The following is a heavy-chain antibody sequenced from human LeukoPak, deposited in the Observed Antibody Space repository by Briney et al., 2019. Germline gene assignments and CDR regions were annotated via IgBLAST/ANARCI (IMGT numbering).Heavy chain of an antibody. CDR3: ARFSGSSPHFDY. Sequence: EGSLRLSCAASGFTFSSYGMHWVRQAPGKGLEWVAFIRYDGSNKYYADSVKGRFTISRDNSKNTLYLQMNSLRAEDTAVYYCARFSGSSPHFDYWGQGTLVTVSS. CDR1: GFTFSSYG. J-gene: IGHJ4*02. D-gene: IGHD1-26*01. CDR2: IRYDGSNK. V-gene: IGHV3-30*02.